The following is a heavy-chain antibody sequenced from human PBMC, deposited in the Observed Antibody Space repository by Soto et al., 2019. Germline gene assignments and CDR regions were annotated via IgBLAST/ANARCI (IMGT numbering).Heavy chain of an antibody. Sequence: QVQLVQSGAEVKKPGASVKVSCKASGYTFTSYAMHWVRQAPGQRLEWMGSINTANDNTRYSRNFQGRVTITRDPFASTAYMELSSLKSEDTAIYYCARGSSWSYFDYWGQGTLVTISS. J-gene: IGHJ4*02. CDR3: ARGSSWSYFDY. V-gene: IGHV1-3*04. CDR1: GYTFTSYA. D-gene: IGHD6-13*01. CDR2: INTANDNT.